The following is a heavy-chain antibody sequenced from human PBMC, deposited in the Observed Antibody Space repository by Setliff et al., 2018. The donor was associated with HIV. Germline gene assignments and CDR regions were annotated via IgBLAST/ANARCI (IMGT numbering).Heavy chain of an antibody. CDR1: GYTLNELS. CDR3: TSRSDYVWGSYRHAFDI. Sequence: GASVKVSCKVSGYTLNELSRHWVRQDPGKGLEWIGGFDPEDGEPIYAQKFQGRVTMTEDIFTDTEYMELGRLRSEDTAVYYCTSRSDYVWGSYRHAFDIWGQGTMVTVSS. CDR2: FDPEDGEP. V-gene: IGHV1-24*01. D-gene: IGHD3-16*02. J-gene: IGHJ3*02.